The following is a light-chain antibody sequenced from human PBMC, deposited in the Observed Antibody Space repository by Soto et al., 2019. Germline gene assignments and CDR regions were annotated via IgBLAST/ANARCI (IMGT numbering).Light chain of an antibody. V-gene: IGLV2-8*01. Sequence: QSALTQPPSASGSPGQSVTISCTGTSSDVGAYKYVSWYQQYPGKAPKLMIYEVSKRPSGVPARFSGSKSGNTASLTVSGLQSEDEADYYCTSYVGSDTWVFGGGTKLTAL. J-gene: IGLJ3*02. CDR2: EVS. CDR3: TSYVGSDTWV. CDR1: SSDVGAYKY.